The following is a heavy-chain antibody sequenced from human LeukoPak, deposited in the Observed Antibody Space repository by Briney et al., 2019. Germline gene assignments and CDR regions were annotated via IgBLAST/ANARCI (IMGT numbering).Heavy chain of an antibody. Sequence: SVKVSCKASGYTFTSYYMLWVRQAPGQGLEWMGIINPSGGSTSYAQKFQGRVTMTRDTSTSTVYMELSSLRSEDTAVYYCAREGSTMSVDYYYYGMDVWGQGTTVTVSS. CDR1: GYTFTSYY. J-gene: IGHJ6*02. CDR3: AREGSTMSVDYYYYGMDV. CDR2: INPSGGST. V-gene: IGHV1-46*01. D-gene: IGHD3-10*01.